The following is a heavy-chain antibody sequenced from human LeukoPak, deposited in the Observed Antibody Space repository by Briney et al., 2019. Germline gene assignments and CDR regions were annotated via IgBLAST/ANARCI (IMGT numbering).Heavy chain of an antibody. CDR3: AKEGWLQPPSSYYFDY. Sequence: GRSLRLSCAASGFTFSSYGMHWVRQAPGKGLEWVAVISYDGSNKYYADSVKGRFTISRDNSKNTLYLQMNSLRAEDTAVYYCAKEGWLQPPSSYYFDYWGQGTLVTVSS. V-gene: IGHV3-30*18. CDR1: GFTFSSYG. D-gene: IGHD5-24*01. CDR2: ISYDGSNK. J-gene: IGHJ4*02.